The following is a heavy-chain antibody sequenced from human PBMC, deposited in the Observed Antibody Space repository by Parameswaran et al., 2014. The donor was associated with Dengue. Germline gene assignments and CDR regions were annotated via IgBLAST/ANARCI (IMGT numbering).Heavy chain of an antibody. Sequence: PGKGLEWVGYIYYSGSTNYNPSLKSRVTISIDTSKSQFSLRLSSVTAADTAVYYCARVVIPSYYYMDVWGKGTTVTVSS. D-gene: IGHD3-22*01. J-gene: IGHJ6*03. V-gene: IGHV4-59*13. CDR2: IYYSGST. CDR3: ARVVIPSYYYMDV.